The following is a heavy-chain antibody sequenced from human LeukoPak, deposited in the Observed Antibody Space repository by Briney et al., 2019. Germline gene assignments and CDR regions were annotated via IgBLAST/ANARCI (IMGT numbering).Heavy chain of an antibody. D-gene: IGHD6-6*01. Sequence: PSETLSLTCTVSGGSISSSSYYWGWLRQPPGKGLEWIGSIYYSGSTYYNPSLKSRVTISVDTSKNQFSLKLSSVTAADTAAYYCATMGRIAARRGSLDYWGQGTLVTVSS. V-gene: IGHV4-39*01. CDR3: ATMGRIAARRGSLDY. CDR1: GGSISSSSYY. CDR2: IYYSGST. J-gene: IGHJ4*02.